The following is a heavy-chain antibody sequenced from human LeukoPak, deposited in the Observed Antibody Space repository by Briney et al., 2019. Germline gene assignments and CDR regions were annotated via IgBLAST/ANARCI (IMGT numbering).Heavy chain of an antibody. CDR1: GFTFSSYA. D-gene: IGHD6-6*01. CDR3: AKSSPRPGDR. V-gene: IGHV3-30*04. CDR2: ISYDGSNK. J-gene: IGHJ5*02. Sequence: GGSLRLSCAASGFTFSSYAMHWVRQAPGKGLEWVAVISYDGSNKYYADSVKGRFTISRDNSKNTLYLQMNSLRAEDTAVYYCAKSSPRPGDRWGQGTLVIVSS.